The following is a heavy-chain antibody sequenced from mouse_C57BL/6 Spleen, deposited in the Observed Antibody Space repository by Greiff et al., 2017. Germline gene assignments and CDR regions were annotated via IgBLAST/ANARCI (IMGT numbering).Heavy chain of an antibody. CDR3: ARGAQATLDY. Sequence: QLKESGAELVKPGASVKISCKASGYAFSSYWMNWVKQRPGKGLEWIGQIYPGDGDTNYNGKFKGKATLTADKSSSTAYMQLSSLTSEDSAVYFCARGAQATLDYWGQGTTLTVSS. D-gene: IGHD3-2*02. CDR2: IYPGDGDT. CDR1: GYAFSSYW. J-gene: IGHJ2*01. V-gene: IGHV1-80*01.